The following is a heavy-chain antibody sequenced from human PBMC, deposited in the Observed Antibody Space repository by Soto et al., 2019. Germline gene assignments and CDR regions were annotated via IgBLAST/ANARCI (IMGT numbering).Heavy chain of an antibody. CDR1: GGSITSGNSYS. CDR3: ARAVAPYFGTWFDP. J-gene: IGHJ5*02. CDR2: ISHTGST. D-gene: IGHD3-10*01. Sequence: SETLSLTCAVSGGSITSGNSYSWSWIRQPPGKGLEWIGSISHTGSTSYNPSLKSRLTMSVDKSKNQFSLRLSSVTAADMAVYNCARAVAPYFGTWFDPWGQGILVTVSS. V-gene: IGHV4-30-2*01.